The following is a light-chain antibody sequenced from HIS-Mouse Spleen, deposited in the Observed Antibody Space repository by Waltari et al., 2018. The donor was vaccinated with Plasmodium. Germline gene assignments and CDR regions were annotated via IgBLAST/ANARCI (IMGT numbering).Light chain of an antibody. CDR1: KLGDKY. CDR3: YSAADNNVV. J-gene: IGLJ2*01. V-gene: IGLV3-1*01. CDR2: QDS. Sequence: SYELTQPPSVSVSPGQTASITCSGDKLGDKYACWYQQKPGQSPVLVIYQDSKRPSGIPERFSGSNSGNTATLTISGTQAMDEADYYCYSAADNNVVFGGGTK.